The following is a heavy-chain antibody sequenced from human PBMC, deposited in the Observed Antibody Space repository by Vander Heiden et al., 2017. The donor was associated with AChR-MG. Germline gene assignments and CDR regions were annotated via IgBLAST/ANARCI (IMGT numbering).Heavy chain of an antibody. J-gene: IGHJ4*02. V-gene: IGHV4-34*01. CDR1: GGSFSGYY. CDR2: INHSGST. Sequence: QVQLQQWGAGLLKPSETLSLTCAVDGGSFSGYYWSWIRQPPGRGLEWIGEINHSGSTNYYPSLKSRVTISVDTSKNQFSLKLSSVTAADTAVYYCASDRPFWSGYYPGRWGTLDYWGQGTLVTVSS. D-gene: IGHD3-3*01. CDR3: ASDRPFWSGYYPGRWGTLDY.